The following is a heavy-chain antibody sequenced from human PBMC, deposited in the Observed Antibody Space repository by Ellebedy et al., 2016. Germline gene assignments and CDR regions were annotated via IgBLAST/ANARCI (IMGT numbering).Heavy chain of an antibody. V-gene: IGHV4-38-2*02. J-gene: IGHJ4*02. D-gene: IGHD7-27*01. CDR2: IYQNGNT. Sequence: SETLSLTCSVSGYSISNGYNWGWIRQPPGKGLEWIGNIYQNGNTYYNPSLKSRVTISVETSNNQFSLKLSSVTAADTAVYYCARTNWGPQFEHWGQGTLVTVSS. CDR1: GYSISNGYN. CDR3: ARTNWGPQFEH.